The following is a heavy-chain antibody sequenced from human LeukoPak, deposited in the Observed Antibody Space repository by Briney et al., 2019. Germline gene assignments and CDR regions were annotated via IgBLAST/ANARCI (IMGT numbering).Heavy chain of an antibody. CDR2: INHSGST. D-gene: IGHD5-12*01. CDR3: AREKRGYSGYDYYYYCYMDV. CDR1: GVSYSGYY. J-gene: IGHJ6*03. V-gene: IGHV4-34*01. Sequence: PSETLSLTCAVYGVSYSGYYWSWLRQPPGKGLEWIGEINHSGSTNYNPSLKSRVTISVDTSKNQFSLQLNSVTPEDTAVYYCAREKRGYSGYDYYYYCYMDVWGKGTTVTVSS.